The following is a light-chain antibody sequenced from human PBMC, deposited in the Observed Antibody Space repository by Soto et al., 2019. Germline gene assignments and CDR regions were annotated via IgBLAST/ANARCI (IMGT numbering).Light chain of an antibody. Sequence: QSALTQPASVSGSPGQSITISCTGTSSDVGGYNYVSWYQQHPGKAPKLMIYDVSNRPSGVSNRFSGSKSGNTASLTISELQAEDEADYYCSSYTSSSTLVFGGGTQLTVL. CDR3: SSYTSSSTLV. V-gene: IGLV2-14*01. CDR1: SSDVGGYNY. CDR2: DVS. J-gene: IGLJ2*01.